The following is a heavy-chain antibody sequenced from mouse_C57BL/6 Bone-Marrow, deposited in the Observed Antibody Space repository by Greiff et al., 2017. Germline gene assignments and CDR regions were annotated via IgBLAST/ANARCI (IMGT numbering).Heavy chain of an antibody. J-gene: IGHJ4*01. V-gene: IGHV1-82*01. CDR1: GYAFSSSW. Sequence: QVTLKVSGPELVKPGASVKISCKASGYAFSSSWMNWVKQRPGKGLEWIGRIYPGDGDTNYNGKFKGKATLTADKSSSTAYMQLSSLTSVDSAVYFCARTYSNGSYYAMDYWGQGTSVTVSS. CDR3: ARTYSNGSYYAMDY. CDR2: IYPGDGDT. D-gene: IGHD2-5*01.